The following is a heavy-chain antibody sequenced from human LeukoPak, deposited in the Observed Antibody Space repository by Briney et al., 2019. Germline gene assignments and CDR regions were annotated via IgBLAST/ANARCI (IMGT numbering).Heavy chain of an antibody. CDR2: IGTGGIST. J-gene: IGHJ4*02. V-gene: IGHV3-23*01. CDR3: ASGPAYSSGPLTNDY. D-gene: IGHD3-22*01. Sequence: GGSLRLSCAASGFTFSSYAMGWVRQAPGKGLEWVSAIGTGGISTYYADSVKGRFTISRDNSKNTLYLQMSSLRVEDTAVYYCASGPAYSSGPLTNDYWGQGTLVTVSS. CDR1: GFTFSSYA.